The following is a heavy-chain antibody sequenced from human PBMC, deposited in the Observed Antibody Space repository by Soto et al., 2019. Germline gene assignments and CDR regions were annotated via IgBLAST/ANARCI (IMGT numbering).Heavy chain of an antibody. CDR1: GYTFTGYY. CDR3: ARDLGDGYCSGGSCYGELDY. CDR2: INPNSGGT. J-gene: IGHJ4*02. V-gene: IGHV1-2*04. Sequence: ASVKVSCKASGYTFTGYYMHWVRQAPGQGLEWMGWINPNSGGTNYAQKFQGWVTMTRDTSISTAYKELSRLRSDDTAVYYCARDLGDGYCSGGSCYGELDYWGQGTLVTAPQ. D-gene: IGHD2-15*01.